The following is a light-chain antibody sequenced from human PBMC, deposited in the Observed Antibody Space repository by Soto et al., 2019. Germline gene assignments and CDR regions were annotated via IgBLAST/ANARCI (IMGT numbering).Light chain of an antibody. J-gene: IGLJ2*01. CDR3: CSYAGSSTYVV. CDR2: EGS. V-gene: IGLV2-23*01. CDR1: SSDVGSYNL. Sequence: QSALTQPASVSGSPGPSITISCTGTSSDVGSYNLVSWYQHHPGKAPKLMIYEGSKRSSGVSNRFSGSKSGNTASLTISGLQAEDEADYYCCSYAGSSTYVVFGGGTKLTVL.